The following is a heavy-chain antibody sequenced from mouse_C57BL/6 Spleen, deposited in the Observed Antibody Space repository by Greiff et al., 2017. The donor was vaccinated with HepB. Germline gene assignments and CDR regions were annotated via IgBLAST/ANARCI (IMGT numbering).Heavy chain of an antibody. D-gene: IGHD3-3*01. CDR2: ISYDGSN. Sequence: EVKLEESGPGLVKPSQSLSLTCSVTGYSITSGYYWNWIRQFPGNKLEWMGYISYDGSNNYNPSLKNRISITRDTSKNQFFLKLNSVTTEDTATYYCARVELGYFDYWGQGTTLTVSS. V-gene: IGHV3-6*01. J-gene: IGHJ2*01. CDR1: GYSITSGYY. CDR3: ARVELGYFDY.